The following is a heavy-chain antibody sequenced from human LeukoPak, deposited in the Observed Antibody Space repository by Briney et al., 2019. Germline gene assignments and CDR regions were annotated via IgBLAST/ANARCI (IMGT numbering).Heavy chain of an antibody. CDR3: AKDRFSYDSRGYYVYFDY. D-gene: IGHD3-22*01. CDR1: GFTFSSYA. V-gene: IGHV3-23*01. Sequence: GGSLRLSCAASGFTFSSYAMSWVRQAPGKGLEWVSAISGSGGSTYYADSVKGRFTISRDNSKNTLYLQMNSLRAEDTAVYYCAKDRFSYDSRGYYVYFDYWGQGTLVTVSS. J-gene: IGHJ4*02. CDR2: ISGSGGST.